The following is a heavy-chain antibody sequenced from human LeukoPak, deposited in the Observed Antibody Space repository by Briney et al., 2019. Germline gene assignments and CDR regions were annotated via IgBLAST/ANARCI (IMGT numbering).Heavy chain of an antibody. CDR1: GYTFTGYY. J-gene: IGHJ4*02. V-gene: IGHV1-2*02. CDR2: INPNSGGT. D-gene: IGHD2-2*01. CDR3: ARVGYCSSTSCYEYFDY. Sequence: GASVKVSCRASGYTFTGYYMHWVRQAPGQGLEWMGWINPNSGGTNYAQKFQGRVTMTRDTSISTAYMELSRLRSDDTAVYYCARVGYCSSTSCYEYFDYWGQGTLVTVSP.